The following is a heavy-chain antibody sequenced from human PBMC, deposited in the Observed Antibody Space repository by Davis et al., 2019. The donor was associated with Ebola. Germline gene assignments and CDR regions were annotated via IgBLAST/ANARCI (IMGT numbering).Heavy chain of an antibody. J-gene: IGHJ4*02. CDR1: GFAFNTYN. CDR3: ASGLDY. V-gene: IGHV3-48*02. Sequence: GGSLRLSCAASGFAFNTYNMNWVRQAPGKGLESISYIGSSSATIYYADSVEGRFTISRDNAKNSLYLQMNSLRDEDTAVYYCASGLDYWGQGSLVTVSS. CDR2: IGSSSATI.